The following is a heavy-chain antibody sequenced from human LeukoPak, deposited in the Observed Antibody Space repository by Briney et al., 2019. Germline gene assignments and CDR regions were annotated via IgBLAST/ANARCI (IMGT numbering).Heavy chain of an antibody. Sequence: WASVKVSCKASGYTFTSYDINWVRQATGQGLEWMGWMNPNSGNTGYAQKFQGRVTMTRNTSISTAYMELSSLRSEDTAVYYCARPRRSGLNWFDPWGQGTLVTVSS. J-gene: IGHJ5*02. CDR2: MNPNSGNT. D-gene: IGHD2-15*01. CDR1: GYTFTSYD. CDR3: ARPRRSGLNWFDP. V-gene: IGHV1-8*01.